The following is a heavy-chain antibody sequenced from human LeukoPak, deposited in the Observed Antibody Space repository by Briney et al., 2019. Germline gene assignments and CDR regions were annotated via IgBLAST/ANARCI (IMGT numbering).Heavy chain of an antibody. Sequence: GGSLRLSCAASGFTFSNYNMNWVRQTPGKGLEWVSSISSSSSYIYYADSVKGRFTISRDNAKNSLYLQMNSLRAEDTAVYYCARAISSSSVWSFDYWGQGTLVTVSS. J-gene: IGHJ4*02. D-gene: IGHD6-13*01. CDR1: GFTFSNYN. V-gene: IGHV3-21*01. CDR2: ISSSSSYI. CDR3: ARAISSSSVWSFDY.